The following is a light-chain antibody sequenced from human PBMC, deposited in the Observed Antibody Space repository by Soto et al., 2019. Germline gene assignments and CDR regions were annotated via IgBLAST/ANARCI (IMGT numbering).Light chain of an antibody. CDR1: RSVLYSSNNKNY. CDR2: WAS. Sequence: EIVMTQSPDSLAVSLGERATIKCKSSRSVLYSSNNKNYLAWYQQKPGQPPKLLIYWASTRESGVPDRFSGSGSGTDFTLTISSLQAEDVAVYYCQQYYRPWTFGQGTKVEIK. J-gene: IGKJ1*01. CDR3: QQYYRPWT. V-gene: IGKV4-1*01.